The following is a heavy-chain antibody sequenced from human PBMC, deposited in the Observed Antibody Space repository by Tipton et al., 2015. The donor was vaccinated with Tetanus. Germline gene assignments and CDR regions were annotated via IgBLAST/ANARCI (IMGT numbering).Heavy chain of an antibody. J-gene: IGHJ4*02. V-gene: IGHV4-59*01. CDR2: IYYSGST. Sequence: TLSLTCTVSGGSTSSYYWSWIRQPPGKGLEWIGYIYYSGSTNYNPSLKSRVTISVDTSKNQFSLKLSSVTAADTAVYYCARDPGGVSDYWGQGTLVTVSS. CDR1: GGSTSSYY. D-gene: IGHD3-16*01. CDR3: ARDPGGVSDY.